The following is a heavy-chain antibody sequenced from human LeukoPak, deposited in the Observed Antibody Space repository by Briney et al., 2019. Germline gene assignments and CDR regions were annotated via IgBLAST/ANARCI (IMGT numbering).Heavy chain of an antibody. CDR1: GGSISGYY. CDR3: ARYTSGWRSFDI. CDR2: SYFSGST. V-gene: IGHV4-59*01. D-gene: IGHD6-19*01. Sequence: PSETLSLTCTVSGGSISGYYWSWIRQPPGKGLEWIGQSYFSGSTNYNPSLKSRVTISVDTSKNQFSLKLSSVTAADTAVYYCARYTSGWRSFDIWGQGTMVTVSS. J-gene: IGHJ3*02.